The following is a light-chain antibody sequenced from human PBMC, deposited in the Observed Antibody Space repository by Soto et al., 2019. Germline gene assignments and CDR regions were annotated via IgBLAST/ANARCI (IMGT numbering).Light chain of an antibody. CDR3: QQSYSTTWT. CDR2: AAS. J-gene: IGKJ1*01. V-gene: IGKV1-39*01. CDR1: QSISSY. Sequence: DIQMTQSPSALSASVGDRVTMTCRASQSISSYLNWYQQKPGKAPKLLIYAASSLQSGVPSRFSGSGSGTDFTLTISSLQPEDFATYYCQQSYSTTWTFGQGTKVDI.